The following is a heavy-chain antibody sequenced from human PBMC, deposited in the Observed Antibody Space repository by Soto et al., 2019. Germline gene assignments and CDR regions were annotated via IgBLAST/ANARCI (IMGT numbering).Heavy chain of an antibody. D-gene: IGHD3-16*01. CDR3: ARGTRGGRYYYYYGMDV. J-gene: IGHJ6*02. CDR2: IIPIFGTA. V-gene: IGHV1-69*13. CDR1: GGTFSSYA. Sequence: SVKVSCKASGGTFSSYAISWVRQAPGQGLEWMGGIIPIFGTANYAQKFQGRVTITADESTSTAYMELSSLRSEDTAVYYCARGTRGGRYYYYYGMDVWGQGTTVTVSS.